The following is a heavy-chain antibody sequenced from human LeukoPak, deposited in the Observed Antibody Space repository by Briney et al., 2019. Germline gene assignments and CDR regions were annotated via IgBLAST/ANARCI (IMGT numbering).Heavy chain of an antibody. V-gene: IGHV3-30*02. J-gene: IGHJ6*03. CDR3: AKVATPLVGSSWYPPYYYYYYMDV. D-gene: IGHD6-13*01. CDR2: IRYDGSNK. Sequence: PGGSLRLSCAASGFTFSSYGMHWVRQAPGKGLEWVAFIRYDGSNKYYADSVKGRFTISRDNSKNTLYLQMNSLRAEDTAVYYCAKVATPLVGSSWYPPYYYYYYMDVWGKGTTVTVSS. CDR1: GFTFSSYG.